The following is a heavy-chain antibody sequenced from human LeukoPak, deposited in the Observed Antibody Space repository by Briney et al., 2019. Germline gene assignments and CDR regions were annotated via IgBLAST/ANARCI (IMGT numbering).Heavy chain of an antibody. CDR2: TRNKANRYTT. CDR1: GFSFSDHY. J-gene: IGHJ4*02. V-gene: IGHV3-72*01. D-gene: IGHD6-13*01. CDR3: VRVHSSSWSGNYFDY. Sequence: PGGSLRLSCAASGFSFSDHYMDWIRQTPGKGLEWVGRTRNKANRYTTEYAASVKGRFTISRDDSKNSVYLQMISLKTEDTAVYYCVRVHSSSWSGNYFDYWGQGTLVTVSS.